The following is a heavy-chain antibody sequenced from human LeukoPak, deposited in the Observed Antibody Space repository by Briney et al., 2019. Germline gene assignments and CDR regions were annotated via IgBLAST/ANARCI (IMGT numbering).Heavy chain of an antibody. V-gene: IGHV5-51*01. CDR2: IYPGDSDT. CDR3: ARHSPYCSGGSCYWFDY. J-gene: IGHJ4*02. Sequence: GESLKISCKGSGYSFTSYWIGWVRQMPGKGLEWMGIIYPGDSDTRYSPPFQGQVTISADKSISTAYLQWSSLKASDTAMYYCARHSPYCSGGSCYWFDYWGQGTLVTVSS. CDR1: GYSFTSYW. D-gene: IGHD2-15*01.